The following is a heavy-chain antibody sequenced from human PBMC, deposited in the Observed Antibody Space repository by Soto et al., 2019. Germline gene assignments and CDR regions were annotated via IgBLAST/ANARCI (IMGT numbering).Heavy chain of an antibody. CDR2: ISYDGSNK. CDR3: AKDQKGITIFGPQNCGMDV. D-gene: IGHD3-3*01. V-gene: IGHV3-30*18. CDR1: GFTFSSYG. J-gene: IGHJ6*02. Sequence: LRLSCAASGFTFSSYGMHWVRQAPGKGLEWVAVISYDGSNKYYADSVKGRFTISRDNSKNTLYLQMNSLRAEDTAVYYCAKDQKGITIFGPQNCGMDVWGQGTTVTVSS.